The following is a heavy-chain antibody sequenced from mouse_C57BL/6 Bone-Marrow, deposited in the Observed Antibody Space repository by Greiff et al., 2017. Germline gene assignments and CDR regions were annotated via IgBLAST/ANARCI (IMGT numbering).Heavy chain of an antibody. Sequence: QVQLKESGAELARPGASVKLSCKAPGYTFTSYGISWVKQRPGQGLEWIGEIYPRSGNTYYNEKFKGKATLTADKSSSTAYMELRSLTSEDSAVYFCARSELFFFDYWGQGTTLTVSS. J-gene: IGHJ2*01. V-gene: IGHV1-81*01. CDR3: ARSELFFFDY. CDR1: GYTFTSYG. CDR2: IYPRSGNT. D-gene: IGHD3-3*01.